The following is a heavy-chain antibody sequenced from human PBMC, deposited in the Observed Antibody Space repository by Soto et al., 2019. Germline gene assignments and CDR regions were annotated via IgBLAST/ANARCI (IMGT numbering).Heavy chain of an antibody. D-gene: IGHD6-6*01. V-gene: IGHV3-30*18. CDR2: ISYDGSNK. J-gene: IGHJ4*02. CDR3: AKAPQYSSSSPHFDY. CDR1: GFTFSSYG. Sequence: PGGSLRLSCAASGFTFSSYGMHWVRQAPGKGLEWVAVISYDGSNKYYADSVKGRFTISRDNSRNTLYLQMNSLRAEDTAVYYCAKAPQYSSSSPHFDYWGQGTLVTVSS.